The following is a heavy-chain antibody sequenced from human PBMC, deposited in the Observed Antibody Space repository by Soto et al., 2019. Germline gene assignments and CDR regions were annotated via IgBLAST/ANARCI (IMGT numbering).Heavy chain of an antibody. CDR2: ISGSGGST. J-gene: IGHJ4*02. CDR1: GFTFSRYA. V-gene: IGHV3-23*01. CDR3: AKDLKRYCSGGSCYSQNYFDY. Sequence: GGSLRLSCAASGFTFSRYAMSWVRQAPGKGLEWVSAISGSGGSTYYADSVKGRFTISRDNSKNTLYLQMNSLRAEDTAVYYCAKDLKRYCSGGSCYSQNYFDYWGQGTLVTVSS. D-gene: IGHD2-15*01.